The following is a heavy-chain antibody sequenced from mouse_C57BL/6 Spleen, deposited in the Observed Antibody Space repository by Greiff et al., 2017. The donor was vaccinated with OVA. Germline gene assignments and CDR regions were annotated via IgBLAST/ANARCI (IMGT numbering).Heavy chain of an antibody. Sequence: QVQLQQPGAELVKPGASVKMSCKASGYTFTSYWITWVKQRPGQGLEWIGDIYPGSGSTNYNEKFKSKATLTVDTSSSTAYMQISSLTSEDAAVDYCARRSSPYYYAMDYWGQGTSVTVSS. CDR3: ARRSSPYYYAMDY. CDR2: IYPGSGST. V-gene: IGHV1-55*01. D-gene: IGHD1-1*01. J-gene: IGHJ4*01. CDR1: GYTFTSYW.